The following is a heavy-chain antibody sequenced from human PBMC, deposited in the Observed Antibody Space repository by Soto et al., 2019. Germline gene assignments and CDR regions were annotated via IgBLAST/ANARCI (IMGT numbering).Heavy chain of an antibody. Sequence: EVQLVESGGGLVQPGGSLRLSCAASGFTFSSFWMHWVRQAPGKGLVWVSRINEGGSSINYADSVKGRFTISRDNAKNTLYRQMNSLRAEDTAVYYCEGHGGGWGGYWGPGTLVTVSS. J-gene: IGHJ4*02. CDR3: EGHGGGWGGY. CDR2: INEGGSSI. V-gene: IGHV3-74*01. D-gene: IGHD3-16*01. CDR1: GFTFSSFW.